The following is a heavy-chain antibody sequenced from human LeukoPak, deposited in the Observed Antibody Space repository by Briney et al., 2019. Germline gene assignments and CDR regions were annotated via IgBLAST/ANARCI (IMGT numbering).Heavy chain of an antibody. Sequence: SETLSLTCTVSGGSISSYYWSWIRQPPGKGLEWIGYMYHSGTTNYNPSLKSRVTISVDTSKNQFSLKLTSVTAADTAVYYCARVAAGIGFFQHWGQGTLVTVSS. J-gene: IGHJ1*01. V-gene: IGHV4-59*08. CDR1: GGSISSYY. CDR3: ARVAAGIGFFQH. CDR2: MYHSGTT. D-gene: IGHD6-13*01.